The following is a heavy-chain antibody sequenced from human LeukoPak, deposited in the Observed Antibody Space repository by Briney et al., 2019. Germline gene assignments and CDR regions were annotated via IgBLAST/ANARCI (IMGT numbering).Heavy chain of an antibody. D-gene: IGHD3-22*01. V-gene: IGHV4-34*01. CDR1: GGSFSGYY. Sequence: PSETLSLTCAVYGGSFSGYYWSWIRQPPGKGLEWIGEINHSGSTNYNPSLKSRVTISVDTSKNQFSLKLSSVTAADTAVYYCARGETYYYDSSDDAFDIWGQGTMVTVSS. CDR3: ARGETYYYDSSDDAFDI. CDR2: INHSGST. J-gene: IGHJ3*02.